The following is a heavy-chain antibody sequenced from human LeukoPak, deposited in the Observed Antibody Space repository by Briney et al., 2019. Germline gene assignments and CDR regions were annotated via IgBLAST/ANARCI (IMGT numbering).Heavy chain of an antibody. V-gene: IGHV3-66*01. CDR2: IYSGGST. CDR3: ARTEGYCSGGSCYAGVYYYYGMDV. Sequence: GGSLRLSCAASGFTVSSNYMSWVRQAPGKGLEWVSVIYSGGSTYYADSVKGRFTISRDNSKNTLYLQMNSLRAEDTAVYYCARTEGYCSGGSCYAGVYYYYGMDVWGQGTTVTVSS. D-gene: IGHD2-15*01. J-gene: IGHJ6*02. CDR1: GFTVSSNY.